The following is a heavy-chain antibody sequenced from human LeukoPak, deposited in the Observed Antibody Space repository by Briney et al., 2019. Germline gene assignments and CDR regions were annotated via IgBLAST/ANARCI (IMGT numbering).Heavy chain of an antibody. D-gene: IGHD2-8*01. CDR2: IWYDGSNK. CDR1: GFTFSSYG. V-gene: IGHV3-33*01. J-gene: IGHJ3*02. CDR3: ARSALLIYAFDI. Sequence: GGSLRLSCAASGFTFSSYGMHWVRQAPGKGLEWVAVIWYDGSNKYYADSVKGRFTISRDNSKNTLYLQMNSLRAEDTAVYYCARSALLIYAFDIWGQGTMVTVSS.